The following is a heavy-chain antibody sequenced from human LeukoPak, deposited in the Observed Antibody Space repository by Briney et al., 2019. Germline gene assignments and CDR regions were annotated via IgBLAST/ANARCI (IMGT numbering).Heavy chain of an antibody. CDR2: IYYSGST. J-gene: IGHJ4*02. V-gene: IGHV4-59*01. CDR1: GGSIRSYY. D-gene: IGHD2-21*01. CDR3: ARGLFRRSWYYFDY. Sequence: NSSETLSLTCTVSGGSIRSYYWSWIRQPPGKGLEWIGYIYYSGSTNYNPSLKSRVTISVDTSKNQFSLKLSSVTAADTAVYYCARGLFRRSWYYFDYWGQGTLVTVSS.